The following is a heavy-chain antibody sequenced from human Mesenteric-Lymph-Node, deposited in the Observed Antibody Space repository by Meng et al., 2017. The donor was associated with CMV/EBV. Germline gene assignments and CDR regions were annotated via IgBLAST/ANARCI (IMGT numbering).Heavy chain of an antibody. V-gene: IGHV1-69*01. J-gene: IGHJ5*02. CDR2: ISPIFGTA. D-gene: IGHD1-26*01. CDR3: ARDPTTSGAAPPIWFDP. Sequence: TFSSYVIRWVRPAPGQGLEWMGGISPIFGTANYAQKFQGRVTITADESTSTAYMELSSLRSEDTAVYYCARDPTTSGAAPPIWFDPWGQGTLVTVSS. CDR1: TFSSYV.